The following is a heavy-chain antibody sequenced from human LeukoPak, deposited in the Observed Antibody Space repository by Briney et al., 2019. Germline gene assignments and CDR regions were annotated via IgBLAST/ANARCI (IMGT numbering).Heavy chain of an antibody. V-gene: IGHV3-21*01. CDR1: GFTVSSNY. Sequence: GGSLRLSCAASGFTVSSNYMSWVRQAPGKGLEWVSSISSSSSYIYYAESVKGRFTISRDYAKNSLYLQMNSLRAEDTAVYYCVRACGGDCYLADYWGQGTLVTVSS. D-gene: IGHD2-21*02. CDR2: ISSSSSYI. CDR3: VRACGGDCYLADY. J-gene: IGHJ4*02.